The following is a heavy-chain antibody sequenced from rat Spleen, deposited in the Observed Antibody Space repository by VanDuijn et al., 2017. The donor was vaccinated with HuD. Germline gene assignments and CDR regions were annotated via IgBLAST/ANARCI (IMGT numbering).Heavy chain of an antibody. Sequence: EVQLVESGGGLVQPGRSLKLSCGASGFTFSRFVMAWVRQAPKKGLGWVASITSGGSNTYYPDSVKGRFTISRDNAKSTLSLEMDSLRSEDTATYYCAKRGWYYFDYWGQGVMVTVSS. J-gene: IGHJ2*01. CDR1: GFTFSRFV. CDR3: AKRGWYYFDY. V-gene: IGHV5-7*01. CDR2: ITSGGSNT.